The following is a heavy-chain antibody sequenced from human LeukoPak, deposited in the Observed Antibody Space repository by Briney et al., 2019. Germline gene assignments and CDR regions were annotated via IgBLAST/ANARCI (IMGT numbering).Heavy chain of an antibody. D-gene: IGHD4-23*01. CDR1: GGTFSSYA. V-gene: IGHV1-69*13. Sequence: SVKVSCKASGGTFSSYAISWVRQAPGQGLEWMGGIIPIFGTANYAQKFQGRVTITADESTSTAYMVLSSLRSEDTAVYYCATSDYGGNSGYFDYWGQGTLVTVSS. CDR2: IIPIFGTA. J-gene: IGHJ4*02. CDR3: ATSDYGGNSGYFDY.